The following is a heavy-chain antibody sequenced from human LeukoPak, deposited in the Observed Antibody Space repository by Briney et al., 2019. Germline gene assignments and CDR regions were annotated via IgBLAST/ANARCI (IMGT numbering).Heavy chain of an antibody. CDR1: GFTFSSYS. J-gene: IGHJ4*02. V-gene: IGHV3-21*01. D-gene: IGHD4-4*01. CDR2: ISSSRSYI. CDR3: ARGEMATVYFDY. Sequence: PGGSLRLSCAASGFTFSSYSMNWVRQAPGKGLEWVSSISSSRSYIFYADSVKGRFTISRDNAKSSLYLQMNSLRAEDTAVYYCARGEMATVYFDYWGEGTLVTVSS.